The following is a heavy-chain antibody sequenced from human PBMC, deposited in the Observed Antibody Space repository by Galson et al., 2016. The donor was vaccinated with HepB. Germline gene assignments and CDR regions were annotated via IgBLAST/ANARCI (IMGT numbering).Heavy chain of an antibody. Sequence: SLRLSCAASGFTFSSYGMHWVRQAPGKGLEWVAVIWHDGSIKFYADSVKGRFTISRDNSKNTLYLQMNSLRAEETAVYYCAREPGFGAYYYYGMDVWGQGTTVTVSS. CDR2: IWHDGSIK. V-gene: IGHV3-33*01. J-gene: IGHJ6*02. CDR3: AREPGFGAYYYYGMDV. CDR1: GFTFSSYG. D-gene: IGHD3-10*01.